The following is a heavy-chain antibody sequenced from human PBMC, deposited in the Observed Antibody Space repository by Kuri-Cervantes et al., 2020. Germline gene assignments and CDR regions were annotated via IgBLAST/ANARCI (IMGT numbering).Heavy chain of an antibody. Sequence: SETLSLTCTVSGGSISSGGYYWSWIRQPPGKGLEWIGYIYYSGSTNYNPSLKSRVTISVDTSKNQFSLKLSSVTAADTAVYYCARVPDSSSWYVGGADYYYYGMDVWGQGTTVTVSS. V-gene: IGHV4-61*08. CDR1: GGSISSGGYY. CDR3: ARVPDSSSWYVGGADYYYYGMDV. CDR2: IYYSGST. D-gene: IGHD6-13*01. J-gene: IGHJ6*02.